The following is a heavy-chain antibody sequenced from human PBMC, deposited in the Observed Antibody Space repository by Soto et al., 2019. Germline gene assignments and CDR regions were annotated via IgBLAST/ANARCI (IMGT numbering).Heavy chain of an antibody. J-gene: IGHJ5*02. CDR2: INSDGSDT. CDR3: ARSMLFIRPGLYWLDP. CDR1: GFTFSTYW. D-gene: IGHD2-8*01. Sequence: EVQLVESGGGLVQPGGSLSLSCAASGFTFSTYWMHWVRQAPGKGLVWVSRINSDGSDTSYADSVKGRFTISRDNAKNTLYLQMNSLRAEDTAVYYCARSMLFIRPGLYWLDPWGQGTLVTVSS. V-gene: IGHV3-74*01.